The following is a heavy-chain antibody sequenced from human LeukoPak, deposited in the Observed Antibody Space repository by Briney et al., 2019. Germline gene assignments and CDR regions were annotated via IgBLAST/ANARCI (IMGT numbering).Heavy chain of an antibody. CDR1: GGSINGWY. CDR3: ARQASYSESGSWTGFDY. V-gene: IGHV4-59*08. CDR2: IYRNDNT. Sequence: KPSETLSLTCTVSGGSINGWYWNWIRQPPGKGLEWIGYIYRNDNTNYNPSLKSRVTMSVDTSKNQFSLRLSSVTAADTAVYYCARQASYSESGSWTGFDYWGQGTLVPVSS. J-gene: IGHJ4*02. D-gene: IGHD3-10*01.